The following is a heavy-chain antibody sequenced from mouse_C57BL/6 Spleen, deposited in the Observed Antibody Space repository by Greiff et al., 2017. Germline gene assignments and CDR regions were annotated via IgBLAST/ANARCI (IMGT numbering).Heavy chain of an antibody. D-gene: IGHD2-1*01. CDR1: GYTFTSYW. J-gene: IGHJ2*01. V-gene: IGHV1-52*01. CDR2: IDPSDSET. CDR3: AREKNGNYGFDY. Sequence: QVQLQQPGAELVRPGSSVKLSCKASGYTFTSYWMHWVKQRPIQGLEWIGNIDPSDSETHYNQKFKDKATLTVDKSSSTAYMQLSSLTSEDSAVYYCAREKNGNYGFDYWGQGTTLTVSS.